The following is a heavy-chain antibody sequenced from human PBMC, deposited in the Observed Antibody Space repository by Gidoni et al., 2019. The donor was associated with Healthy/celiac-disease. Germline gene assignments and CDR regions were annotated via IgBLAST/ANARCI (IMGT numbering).Heavy chain of an antibody. D-gene: IGHD1-26*01. CDR1: GVTSSNAW. Sequence: EVQLVESGGGWVKPGGSLRLSCAAAGVTSSNAWMRWVRQAPGKGLGWVGRIKSKTDGGTTDYAAPVKGRFTISRDDSKNTLYLQMNSLKTEDTAVYYCTTPGPYSGSYWGGAYYFDYWGQGTLVTVSS. V-gene: IGHV3-15*01. J-gene: IGHJ4*02. CDR3: TTPGPYSGSYWGGAYYFDY. CDR2: IKSKTDGGTT.